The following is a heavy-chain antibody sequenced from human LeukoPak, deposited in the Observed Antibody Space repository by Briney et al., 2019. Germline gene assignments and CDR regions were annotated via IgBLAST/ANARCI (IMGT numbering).Heavy chain of an antibody. D-gene: IGHD3-10*01. CDR3: ARGSGSYYNRLDY. V-gene: IGHV3-13*01. Sequence: PGGSLRLSCAASGFTFSSYDMHWVRQATGKGLEWVSAIGTAGDTYYPGSVKGRFTISRDNSKNTLYLQMNSLRAEDTAVYYCARGSGSYYNRLDYWGQGTLVTVSS. CDR1: GFTFSSYD. J-gene: IGHJ4*02. CDR2: IGTAGDT.